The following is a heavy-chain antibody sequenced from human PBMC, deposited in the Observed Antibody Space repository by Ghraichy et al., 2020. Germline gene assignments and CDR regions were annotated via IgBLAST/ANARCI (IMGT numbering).Heavy chain of an antibody. CDR1: GGSISSYY. Sequence: SETLSLTCTVSGGSISSYYWSWIRQPPGKGLEWIGYIYYSGSTNYNPSLKGRVTISVDTSKNQFSLKLSSVTAADTAVYYCARGNYVLPWDYWGQGTLVTVSS. J-gene: IGHJ4*02. CDR2: IYYSGST. CDR3: ARGNYVLPWDY. V-gene: IGHV4-59*01. D-gene: IGHD3-10*01.